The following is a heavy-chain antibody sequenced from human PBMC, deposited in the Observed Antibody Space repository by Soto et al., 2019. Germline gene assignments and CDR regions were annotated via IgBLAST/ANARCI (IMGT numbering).Heavy chain of an antibody. CDR1: GFTFSSYG. J-gene: IGHJ4*02. D-gene: IGHD2-15*01. V-gene: IGHV3-30*18. CDR2: ISYDGSNK. CDR3: AKDLGGGFDY. Sequence: QVQLVESGGGVVQPGRSLRLSCAASGFTFSSYGMHWVRQAPGKGLEWVAVISYDGSNKYYADSVKGRFTISRDNSKNTLYLQMISLIAEDTAVYYCAKDLGGGFDYWGQGTLVTVSS.